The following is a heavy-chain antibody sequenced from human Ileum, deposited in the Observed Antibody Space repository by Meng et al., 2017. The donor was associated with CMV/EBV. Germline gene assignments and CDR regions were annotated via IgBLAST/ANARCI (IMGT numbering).Heavy chain of an antibody. J-gene: IGHJ4*02. Sequence: CAASGFTFSSYAMHWVRQAPGKGLEWVAVISYDGSNKYYADSVKGRSTISRDNSKNTLYLQMNSLRAEDTAVYYCARGSDTVVPSDYWGQGTLVTVSS. CDR2: ISYDGSNK. CDR1: GFTFSSYA. D-gene: IGHD2-2*01. CDR3: ARGSDTVVPSDY. V-gene: IGHV3-30*04.